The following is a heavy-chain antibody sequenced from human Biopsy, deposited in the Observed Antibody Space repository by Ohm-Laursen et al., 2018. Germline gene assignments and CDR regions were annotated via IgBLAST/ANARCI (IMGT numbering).Heavy chain of an antibody. CDR2: IIPIFDTA. D-gene: IGHD3-9*01. CDR1: GGTLSNYA. V-gene: IGHV1-69*06. Sequence: GASVKVSCKTSGGTLSNYAINWVRQAPGQGLEWMGGIIPIFDTANYAQKFQDRVTITADKSTSTATMELRSLRSDDTAVYYCATKLTGYFHHWGQGTLVIVSS. CDR3: ATKLTGYFHH. J-gene: IGHJ1*01.